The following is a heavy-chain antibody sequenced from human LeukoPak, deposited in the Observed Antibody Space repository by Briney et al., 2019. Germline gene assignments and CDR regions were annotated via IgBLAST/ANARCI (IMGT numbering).Heavy chain of an antibody. J-gene: IGHJ3*02. V-gene: IGHV1-69*13. CDR3: ARDRRVYSSSREGAFDI. Sequence: ASVKVSCKASGGTFSSYAISWVRQAPGQGLEWMGGIIPIFGTANYAQKFQGRVTITADESTSTAYMELSSLRSEDTAVYYCARDRRVYSSSREGAFDIWGQGTMVTVSS. CDR1: GGTFSSYA. CDR2: IIPIFGTA. D-gene: IGHD6-6*01.